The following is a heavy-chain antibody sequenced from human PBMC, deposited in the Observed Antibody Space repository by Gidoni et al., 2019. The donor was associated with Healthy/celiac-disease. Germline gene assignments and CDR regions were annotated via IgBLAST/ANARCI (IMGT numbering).Heavy chain of an antibody. J-gene: IGHJ6*02. Sequence: QVQLVQSGAEVNKPGSSVKVSCKASGGTFSSYPISWVRQAPGQGLEWMGGIIPIFGTANYAKKFQGRVTITADESTSTAYMELSSLRSEDTAVYYCARGAAAGTSYYYYGIDVWGQGTTVTVSS. CDR3: ARGAAAGTSYYYYGIDV. V-gene: IGHV1-69*01. CDR1: GGTFSSYP. D-gene: IGHD6-13*01. CDR2: IIPIFGTA.